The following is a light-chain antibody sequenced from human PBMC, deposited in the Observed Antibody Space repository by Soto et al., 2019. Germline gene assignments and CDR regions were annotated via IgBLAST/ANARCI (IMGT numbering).Light chain of an antibody. Sequence: QSVLTQPPSVSRAPGQKVIISCTGSSSNIGAGYDVHWYQQLPGTAPKLLIYGNSNRPSGVPDRLSGSKSGTSASLAITGLQVEDEADYYCQSYDSSLSAAVFGGGTQLTVL. J-gene: IGLJ2*01. CDR2: GNS. CDR3: QSYDSSLSAAV. V-gene: IGLV1-40*01. CDR1: SSNIGAGYD.